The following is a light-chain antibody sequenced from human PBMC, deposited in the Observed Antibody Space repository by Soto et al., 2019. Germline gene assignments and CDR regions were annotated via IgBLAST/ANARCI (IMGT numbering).Light chain of an antibody. CDR1: QSITTH. V-gene: IGKV1-39*01. CDR3: QQCLSTPLT. Sequence: IRLTQSPSSLSASVGDRVTITCRASQSITTHLNWYQQKPGKAPKLLISAASTLQSGVPSTFSGSGSGTDFTLTISSLQPEDFATYFCQQCLSTPLTFGGGTKVDI. J-gene: IGKJ4*01. CDR2: AAS.